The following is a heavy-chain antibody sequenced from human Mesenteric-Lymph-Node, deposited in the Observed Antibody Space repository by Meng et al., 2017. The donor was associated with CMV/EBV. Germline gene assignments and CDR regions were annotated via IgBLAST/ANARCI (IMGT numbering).Heavy chain of an antibody. J-gene: IGHJ6*01. CDR3: ARGRIRFGEHTDAMDV. D-gene: IGHD3-10*01. CDR2: ISGYNGNT. CDR1: GYSFDTYG. V-gene: IGHV1-18*01. Sequence: ASVKVSCKASGYSFDTYGISWVRLAPGQGPEWMGWISGYNGNTNYAQKFQGRVTLTREISTRTAYMELRSLRSDDTAVYYCARGRIRFGEHTDAMDVWGLGTTVTVSS.